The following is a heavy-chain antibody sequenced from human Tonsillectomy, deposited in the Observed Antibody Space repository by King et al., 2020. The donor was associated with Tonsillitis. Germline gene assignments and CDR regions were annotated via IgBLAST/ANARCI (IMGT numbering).Heavy chain of an antibody. CDR2: IYYSGST. Sequence: QLQESGPGLVNPSETLSLTCTVSGGSISISSYYWGWIRQPPGKGLECIVSIYYSGSTYYNTSLKSRVTISVDTSKNQFSLKLSSVTAADTAVYYCAIITGTTFDYWGQGTLVTVSS. J-gene: IGHJ4*02. D-gene: IGHD1-20*01. CDR3: AIITGTTFDY. V-gene: IGHV4-39*01. CDR1: GGSISISSYY.